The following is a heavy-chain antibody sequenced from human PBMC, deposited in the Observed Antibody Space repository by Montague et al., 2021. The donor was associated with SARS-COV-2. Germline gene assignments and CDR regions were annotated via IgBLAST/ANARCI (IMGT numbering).Heavy chain of an antibody. J-gene: IGHJ4*02. V-gene: IGHV3-21*01. CDR1: GFTFSSYN. Sequence: SLRLSCAASGFTFSSYNMHWVRPAPGKGLEWVSSISSSGSDIHYAASVKGRLTISRDNARNSLYLQMNSLTAEDTAVYYCAAHGDYWGQGILVTVSS. CDR2: ISSSGSDI. CDR3: AAHGDY. D-gene: IGHD1-26*01.